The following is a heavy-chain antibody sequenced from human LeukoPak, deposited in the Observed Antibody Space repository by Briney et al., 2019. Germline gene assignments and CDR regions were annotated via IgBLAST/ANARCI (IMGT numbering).Heavy chain of an antibody. V-gene: IGHV4-34*01. J-gene: IGHJ4*02. CDR1: GGSFSGYY. CDR2: INHSGST. Sequence: SETLSLTCAVYGGSFSGYYWSWIRQPPGKGLEWIGEINHSGSTNYNPSLKSRVTISVDTSKNQFSLKLSSVTAADTAVYYCARGPVVDYYDGSGYYYFDSWGQGTLVTVSS. CDR3: ARGPVVDYYDGSGYYYFDS. D-gene: IGHD3-22*01.